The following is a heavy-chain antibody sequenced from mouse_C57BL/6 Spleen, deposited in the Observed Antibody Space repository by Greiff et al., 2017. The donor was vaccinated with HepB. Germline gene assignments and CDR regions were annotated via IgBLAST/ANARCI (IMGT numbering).Heavy chain of an antibody. V-gene: IGHV1-63*01. Sequence: QVQLQQSGAELVRPGTSVKMSCKASGYTFTNYWIGWAKQRPGHGLEWIGDIYPGGGYTNYNEKFKGKATLTAYKSSSTAYMQFSSLTSEDSAIYYCAITIITTVVATEGYFDYWGQGTTLTVSS. D-gene: IGHD1-1*01. J-gene: IGHJ2*01. CDR2: IYPGGGYT. CDR3: AITIITTVVATEGYFDY. CDR1: GYTFTNYW.